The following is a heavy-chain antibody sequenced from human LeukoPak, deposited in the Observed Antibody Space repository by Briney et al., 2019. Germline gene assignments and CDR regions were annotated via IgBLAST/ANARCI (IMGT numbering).Heavy chain of an antibody. Sequence: ASVKVSCKASGYTFTSYDINWVRQATGQGLEWMGWMNPNSGNTGYAQKFQGRVTMTRNTSISTAYMGLSSLRSEDTAVYYCARGSGYYYYYYMDVWGKGTTVTVSS. CDR2: MNPNSGNT. CDR3: ARGSGYYYYYYMDV. D-gene: IGHD1-26*01. J-gene: IGHJ6*03. CDR1: GYTFTSYD. V-gene: IGHV1-8*01.